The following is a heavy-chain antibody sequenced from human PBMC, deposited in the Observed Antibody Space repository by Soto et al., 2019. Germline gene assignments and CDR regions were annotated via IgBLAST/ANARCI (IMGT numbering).Heavy chain of an antibody. Sequence: GESLKISCKGSGYRFSSYWIGWVRQMPGKGLEWMGIIYPADSDTRYSPSFQGQVTISVDKSISTAYLQWSSLKASDTAMYYCARPSRPSDSSDYWGQGTLVTVSS. V-gene: IGHV5-51*01. CDR2: IYPADSDT. CDR3: ARPSRPSDSSDY. J-gene: IGHJ4*02. D-gene: IGHD3-22*01. CDR1: GYRFSSYW.